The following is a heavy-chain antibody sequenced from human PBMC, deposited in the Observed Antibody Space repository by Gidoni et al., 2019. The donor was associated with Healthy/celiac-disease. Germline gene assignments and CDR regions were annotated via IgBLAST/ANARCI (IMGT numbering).Heavy chain of an antibody. CDR3: ARMGGPFHSGSYYFDY. CDR1: GGSISSSSYY. CDR2: IYYSGST. Sequence: QLQLQESGPGLVKPSETLSLTCTVPGGSISSSSYYWGWIRQPPGKGLEWIGSIYYSGSTYYNPSLKSRVTISVDTSKNRFSLKLSSVTAADTAVYYCARMGGPFHSGSYYFDYWGQGTLVTVSS. V-gene: IGHV4-39*01. D-gene: IGHD1-26*01. J-gene: IGHJ4*02.